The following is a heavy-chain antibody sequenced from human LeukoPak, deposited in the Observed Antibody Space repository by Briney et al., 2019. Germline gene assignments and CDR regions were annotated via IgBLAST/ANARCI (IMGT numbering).Heavy chain of an antibody. CDR2: IKQDGSEK. J-gene: IGHJ4*02. CDR3: ARDSVRPYDTALFDY. D-gene: IGHD5-18*01. Sequence: PGGSLRLSCAASGFTLSSYWMSWVRQAPGKGLEWVANIKQDGSEKYYVDSVKGRFTISRDNAKNSLYLQMNSLRAEDTAVYYCARDSVRPYDTALFDYWGQGTLVTASS. CDR1: GFTLSSYW. V-gene: IGHV3-7*01.